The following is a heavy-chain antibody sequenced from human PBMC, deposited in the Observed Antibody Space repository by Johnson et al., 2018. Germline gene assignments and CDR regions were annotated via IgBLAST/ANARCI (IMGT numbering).Heavy chain of an antibody. V-gene: IGHV5-51*01. CDR1: GYSFTSYW. D-gene: IGHD6-19*01. Sequence: VQLVQSGAEVKKPGESLKISCKGSGYSFTSYWIGWVRQMSGKGLEWMGIIYPGDSDTRYSPSFQGQVTISADKSISTAYLQWSSLKASDPTMYSCARPIAVAGNDAFDIWGQGTMVTVSS. CDR2: IYPGDSDT. J-gene: IGHJ3*02. CDR3: ARPIAVAGNDAFDI.